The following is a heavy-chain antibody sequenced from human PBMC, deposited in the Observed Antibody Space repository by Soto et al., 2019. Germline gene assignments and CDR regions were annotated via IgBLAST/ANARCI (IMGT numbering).Heavy chain of an antibody. Sequence: GGSLRLSCVVSKFTFSSSRMHWVRQGPGKGLTWVSRINSDGSFINYADSVKGRFTTSRDNAKNMLYLQMNSLRAEDTALYYCVTGWSEYWGQGTLVTVSS. J-gene: IGHJ4*02. CDR1: KFTFSSSR. CDR2: INSDGSFI. V-gene: IGHV3-74*01. D-gene: IGHD2-15*01. CDR3: VTGWSEY.